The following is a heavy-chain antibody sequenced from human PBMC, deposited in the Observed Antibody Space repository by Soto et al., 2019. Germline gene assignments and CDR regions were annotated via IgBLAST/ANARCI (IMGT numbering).Heavy chain of an antibody. J-gene: IGHJ4*02. CDR1: GFTFSSYA. V-gene: IGHV3-30-3*01. CDR2: ILSDGSDE. D-gene: IGHD3-22*01. CDR3: ARAVRRTYYDSSGVDF. Sequence: GGSLRLSCAASGFTFSSYAMHWVRQAPGGGLEWVALILSDGSDEYYADSVKGRFTISRDNSKNTLFLQMNSLRPEDTAVYFCARAVRRTYYDSSGVDFWGQGTLVTVSS.